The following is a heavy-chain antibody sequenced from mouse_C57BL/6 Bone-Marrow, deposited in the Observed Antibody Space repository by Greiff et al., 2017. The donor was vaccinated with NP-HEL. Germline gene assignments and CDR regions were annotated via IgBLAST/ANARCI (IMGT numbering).Heavy chain of an antibody. CDR2: IYPGSGST. D-gene: IGHD2-14*01. Sequence: QVQLQQPGAELVRPGSSVKLSCKASGYTFTSYWITWVKQRPGQGLEWIGDIYPGSGSTNYNEKFKSKATLTVDTSSSTAYMQLSSLTSEDSAVYYCARAYRSWFAYWGQGTLVTVSA. CDR3: ARAYRSWFAY. V-gene: IGHV1-55*01. J-gene: IGHJ3*01. CDR1: GYTFTSYW.